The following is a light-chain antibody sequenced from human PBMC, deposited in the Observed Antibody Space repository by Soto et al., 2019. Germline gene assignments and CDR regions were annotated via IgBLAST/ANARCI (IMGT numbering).Light chain of an antibody. J-gene: IGKJ1*01. CDR2: GAS. Sequence: EIVMTQPPSTLSVSPGEGATLSCRASQSISSNLAWYQQKPGQAPRLLIYGASTRASGIPARVSGSGSGTDFTLTISSLEPEDFAVYYCQQRSNEETFGQGTKVDI. CDR1: QSISSN. V-gene: IGKV3-11*01. CDR3: QQRSNEET.